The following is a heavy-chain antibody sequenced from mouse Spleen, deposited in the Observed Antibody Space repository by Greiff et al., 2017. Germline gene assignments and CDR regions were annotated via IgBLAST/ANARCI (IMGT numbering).Heavy chain of an antibody. CDR1: GYSITSGYY. V-gene: IGHV3-6*01. D-gene: IGHD4-1*01. CDR2: ISYDGSN. J-gene: IGHJ3*01. Sequence: EVQLQESGPGLVKPSQSLSLTCSVTGYSITSGYYWNWIRQFPGNKLEWMGYISYDGSNNYNPSLKNRISITRDTSKNQFFLKLNSVTTEDTATYYCARNWGGAYWGQGTLVTVSA. CDR3: ARNWGGAY.